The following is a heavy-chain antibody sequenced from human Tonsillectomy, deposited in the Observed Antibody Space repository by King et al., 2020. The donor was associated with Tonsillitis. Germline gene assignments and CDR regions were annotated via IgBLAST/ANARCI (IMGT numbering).Heavy chain of an antibody. V-gene: IGHV3-49*03. CDR1: GFTFGDYA. CDR2: IRSKAYGGTT. Sequence: QLVQSGGGLVQPGRSLRLSCTASGFTFGDYAMSWFRQAPGKGLEWVGFIRSKAYGGTTEYAASVKGRFTISRDDSKSIAYLQMNSLKTEDTAVYYCTRDGHPDDYYYYGMDVWGQGPRSPSP. CDR3: TRDGHPDDYYYYGMDV. J-gene: IGHJ6*02.